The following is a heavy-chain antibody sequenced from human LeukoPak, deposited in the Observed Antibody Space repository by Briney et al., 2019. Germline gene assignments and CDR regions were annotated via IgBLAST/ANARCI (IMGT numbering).Heavy chain of an antibody. CDR3: ATGAKVATIQGGAFDI. CDR2: FDPEDGET. CDR1: GYTLTELS. V-gene: IGHV1-24*01. D-gene: IGHD5-12*01. J-gene: IGHJ3*02. Sequence: ASVKVSCKVSGYTLTELSMHWVRQAPGKGLEWMGGFDPEDGETIYAQKFQGRVTMTEDTSTDTAYMELSSLRSEDTAVYYCATGAKVATIQGGAFDIWGQGTMVTVSS.